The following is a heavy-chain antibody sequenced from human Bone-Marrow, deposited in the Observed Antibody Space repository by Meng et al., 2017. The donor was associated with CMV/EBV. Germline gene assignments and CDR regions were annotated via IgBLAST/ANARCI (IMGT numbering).Heavy chain of an antibody. V-gene: IGHV3-30*02. D-gene: IGHD6-13*01. CDR1: GFTFSSYS. Sequence: GGSLRLSCAASGFTFSSYSMNWVRQAPGKGLEWVAFMRYGGDDIYYRDSVRGRFTVSRDNSKNTLYLQMDSLRPGDTALYYCAKDYTNTWSNYFDSWGRGTLVTVSS. CDR3: AKDYTNTWSNYFDS. CDR2: MRYGGDDI. J-gene: IGHJ4*02.